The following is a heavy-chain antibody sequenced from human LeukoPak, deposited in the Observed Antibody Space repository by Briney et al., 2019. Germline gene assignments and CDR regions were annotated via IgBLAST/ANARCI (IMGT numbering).Heavy chain of an antibody. V-gene: IGHV3-7*02. CDR2: IKHDGSEK. CDR1: GFTFSTYW. D-gene: IGHD6-13*01. Sequence: GGSLRLSCAASGFTFSTYWMSWVRQAPGRGLEWVANIKHDGSEKFYVDSVRGRFTISRDNAKNSLYLQLNSLRAEDTALHYCAMITGIEAAGDYWGQGTLVTVSS. J-gene: IGHJ4*02. CDR3: AMITGIEAAGDY.